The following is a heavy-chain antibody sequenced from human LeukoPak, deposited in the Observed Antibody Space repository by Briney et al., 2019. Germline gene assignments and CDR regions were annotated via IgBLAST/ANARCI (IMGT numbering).Heavy chain of an antibody. D-gene: IGHD1-26*01. J-gene: IGHJ4*02. V-gene: IGHV4-4*02. Sequence: ESGPGLVKPSGTLSLTCAVSGGSISSSNWWSWVRQPPGKGLEWIGEIYHSGSTNYNPSLKSRVTISVDKSKNQFSLKLSSVTAADTAVYYCARPPPRRGSGSYLEGYDWGQGTLVTVSS. CDR2: IYHSGST. CDR3: ARPPPRRGSGSYLEGYD. CDR1: GGSISSSNW.